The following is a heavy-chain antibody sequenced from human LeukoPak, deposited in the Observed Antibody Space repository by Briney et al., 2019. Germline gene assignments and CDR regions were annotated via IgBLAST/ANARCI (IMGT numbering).Heavy chain of an antibody. CDR3: ARGAHSGSYFLIDY. CDR2: LNPDSGGT. CDR1: GYTFTGYY. D-gene: IGHD1-26*01. Sequence: ASVRVSCKASGYTFTGYYMHWVRQAPGQGPGWMGWLNPDSGGTNYAQNFQARVTMTRDTSITTAYMELTRLTSDDTAVYYCARGAHSGSYFLIDYWGQGTLVTVSS. V-gene: IGHV1-2*02. J-gene: IGHJ4*02.